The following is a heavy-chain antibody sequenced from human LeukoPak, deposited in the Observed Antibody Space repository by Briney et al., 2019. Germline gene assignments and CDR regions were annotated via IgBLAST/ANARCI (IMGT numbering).Heavy chain of an antibody. CDR3: ARTRVGVVIDYFDY. V-gene: IGHV3-21*01. CDR2: ISYSSGYI. J-gene: IGHJ4*02. Sequence: GGSLRLSCAASGFTFSSYSMNWVRPAPGEGLEGVSSISYSSGYIYYADSVKGRFTISRDNAKNSLYLQMNSLRAEDTAVFYCARTRVGVVIDYFDYWGQGTLVTVSS. CDR1: GFTFSSYS. D-gene: IGHD3-3*01.